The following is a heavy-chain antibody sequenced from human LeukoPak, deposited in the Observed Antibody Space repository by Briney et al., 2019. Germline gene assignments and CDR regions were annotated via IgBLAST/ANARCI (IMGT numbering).Heavy chain of an antibody. CDR3: ARSYSYDSSADPGFYYYYGMDV. J-gene: IGHJ6*02. Sequence: GSLRLSCAASGFTFSSYWMSWVRQAPGKGLEWVANIKQDGSEKYYVDSVKGRFTISRDNAKNSPYLQMNSLRAEDTAVYYCARSYSYDSSADPGFYYYYGMDVWGQGTTVTVSS. CDR1: GFTFSSYW. D-gene: IGHD3-22*01. CDR2: IKQDGSEK. V-gene: IGHV3-7*03.